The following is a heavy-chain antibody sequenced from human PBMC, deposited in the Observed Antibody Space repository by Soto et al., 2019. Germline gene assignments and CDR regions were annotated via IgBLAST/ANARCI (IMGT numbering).Heavy chain of an antibody. CDR3: ASDLSPPGDCFYDSFDV. Sequence: EVQLVESGGGLVQPGASLRLSCAASGFTFSAFWMTWLRQAPGKGLEWVANIKRDGTVTHYGDSVEGRCTLSRDNAQNSLFLQLNSLRPEDTAMYYCASDLSPPGDCFYDSFDVWGQGTIVTVSS. J-gene: IGHJ3*01. CDR1: GFTFSAFW. CDR2: IKRDGTVT. D-gene: IGHD2-21*01. V-gene: IGHV3-7*05.